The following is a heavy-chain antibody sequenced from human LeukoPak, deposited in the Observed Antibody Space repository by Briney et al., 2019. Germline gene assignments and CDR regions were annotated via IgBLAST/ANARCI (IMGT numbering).Heavy chain of an antibody. CDR3: ARVKRPKYSGSVDKYYYYYMDV. CDR2: MNPNSGNT. CDR1: GYTFTSYD. J-gene: IGHJ6*03. V-gene: IGHV1-8*01. D-gene: IGHD1-26*01. Sequence: GASVKVSCKASGYTFTSYDINWVRQATGQGLEWMGWMNPNSGNTGYAQKFQGRVTMTRDMSTSTVYMELSSLRSEDTAVYYCARVKRPKYSGSVDKYYYYYMDVWGKGTTVTVSS.